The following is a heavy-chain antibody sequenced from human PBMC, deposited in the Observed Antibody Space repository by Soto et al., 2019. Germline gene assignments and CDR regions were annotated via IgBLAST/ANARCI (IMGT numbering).Heavy chain of an antibody. D-gene: IGHD3-10*01. V-gene: IGHV5-51*01. Sequence: GESLKISCKCSGYSFTSYWIGWVRQMPGKGLEWMGIIYPGDSDTRYSPSFQGQVTISADKSISTAYLQWSSLKASDTAMYYCARQGNYYGSGSYYNVGAFDIWGQGTMVTVSS. CDR1: GYSFTSYW. J-gene: IGHJ3*02. CDR2: IYPGDSDT. CDR3: ARQGNYYGSGSYYNVGAFDI.